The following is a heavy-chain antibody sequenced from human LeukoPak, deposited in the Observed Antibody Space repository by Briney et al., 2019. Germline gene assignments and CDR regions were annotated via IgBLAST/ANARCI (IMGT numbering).Heavy chain of an antibody. Sequence: NPGGSLRLSCAASGFTFSSYAMSWVRQAPGKGLEWVSAIRGSGGGTFYADSVKGRFTISRDNSKNTLYLQMNSLRAEDTAVYYCARDLYGQLPYTADYWGQGTLVTVSS. CDR3: ARDLYGQLPYTADY. CDR2: IRGSGGGT. V-gene: IGHV3-23*01. CDR1: GFTFSSYA. J-gene: IGHJ4*02. D-gene: IGHD2-2*02.